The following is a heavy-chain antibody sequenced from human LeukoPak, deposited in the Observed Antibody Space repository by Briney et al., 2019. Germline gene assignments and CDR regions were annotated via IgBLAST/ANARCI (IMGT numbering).Heavy chain of an antibody. V-gene: IGHV3-7*03. CDR3: TKEHWGPEY. J-gene: IGHJ1*01. D-gene: IGHD7-27*01. CDR1: GYSFTSYR. Sequence: GESLKISCKGSGYSFTSYRISWVRQAPGKGLEWVANIKEDGSHTNYVDSVKGRFTLSRDNAKNSVYLQMNSLRAEDTAVYYCTKEHWGPEYWGQGTLVTVSS. CDR2: IKEDGSHT.